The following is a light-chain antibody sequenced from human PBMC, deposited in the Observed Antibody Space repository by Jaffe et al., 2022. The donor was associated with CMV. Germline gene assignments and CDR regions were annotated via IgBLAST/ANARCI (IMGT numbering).Light chain of an antibody. Sequence: VLTQSPSASASLGASVRLTCTLSSGHSFYTIAWYQQRPEKGPRYLMRLNSDGSHFKGDGIPDRFSGSSSGAERYLTISSLQSEDEGDYYCQTWGTGFWVFGGGTKLTVL. CDR1: SGHSFYT. CDR3: QTWGTGFWV. V-gene: IGLV4-69*01. CDR2: LNSDGSH. J-gene: IGLJ3*02.